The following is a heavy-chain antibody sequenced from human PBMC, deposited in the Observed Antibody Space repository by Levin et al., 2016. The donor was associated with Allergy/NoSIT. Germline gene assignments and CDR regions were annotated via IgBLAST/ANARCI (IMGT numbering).Heavy chain of an antibody. Sequence: WIRQPPGKGLEWVSAISGSGGSTYYADSVKGRFTISRDNSKNTLYLQMNSLRAEDTAVYYCAKTHRGAAAGIGGRDKQLWYFDYWGQGTLVTVSS. J-gene: IGHJ4*02. CDR2: ISGSGGST. V-gene: IGHV3-23*01. D-gene: IGHD6-13*01. CDR3: AKTHRGAAAGIGGRDKQLWYFDY.